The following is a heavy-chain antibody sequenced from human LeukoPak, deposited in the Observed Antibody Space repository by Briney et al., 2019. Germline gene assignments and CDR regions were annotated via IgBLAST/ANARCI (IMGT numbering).Heavy chain of an antibody. CDR1: GGTFISYA. D-gene: IGHD3-9*01. J-gene: IGHJ6*02. CDR2: IIPIFGTA. Sequence: SVKVSCKASGGTFISYAISWVRQAPGQGLEWMGGIIPIFGTANYAQKFQGRVTITADESTSTAYMELSSLRSEDTAVYYCASPYDILTGGGYYYGMDVWGQGTTVTVSS. V-gene: IGHV1-69*01. CDR3: ASPYDILTGGGYYYGMDV.